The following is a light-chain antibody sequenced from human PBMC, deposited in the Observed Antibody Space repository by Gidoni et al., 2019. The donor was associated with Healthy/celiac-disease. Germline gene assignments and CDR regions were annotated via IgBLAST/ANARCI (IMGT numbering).Light chain of an antibody. V-gene: IGKV1-5*01. Sequence: DIQMTQSPSTLSASVGDRVTITCRASQSISSWLAWYQQKPGKAPKLLIYDASSLERGVPSRFSGSGSGTEFTLTISSLQPDDFATYCCQQYNSLWTFGQGTKVEIK. CDR1: QSISSW. CDR3: QQYNSLWT. J-gene: IGKJ1*01. CDR2: DAS.